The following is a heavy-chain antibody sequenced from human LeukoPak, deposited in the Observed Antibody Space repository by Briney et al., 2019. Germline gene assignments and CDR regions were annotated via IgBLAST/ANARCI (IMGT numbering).Heavy chain of an antibody. Sequence: ASVKVSCKASGYTFTSYGISWVRQAPGQGLEWMGWINPNSGGTNYAQKFQGRVTMTRDTSISTASMELSSLRSEDTAVYYCARGEVVTPTPYYYYYMDVWGKGTTVTVSS. V-gene: IGHV1-2*02. D-gene: IGHD2-21*02. J-gene: IGHJ6*03. CDR3: ARGEVVTPTPYYYYYMDV. CDR1: GYTFTSYG. CDR2: INPNSGGT.